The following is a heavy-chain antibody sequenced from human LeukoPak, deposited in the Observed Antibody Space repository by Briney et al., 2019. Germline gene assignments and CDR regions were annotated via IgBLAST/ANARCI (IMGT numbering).Heavy chain of an antibody. CDR1: GDSISSYY. J-gene: IGHJ4*02. Sequence: SETLSLTCTVSGDSISSYYWSWIRQPPGKGLEWIGYVYYSGRTNYNPSLKSRVTMSVDTSKNQFSLKLSSVTAADTAVYYCARDRGTWNDDGFDYWGQGTLVTVSS. D-gene: IGHD1-1*01. CDR2: VYYSGRT. CDR3: ARDRGTWNDDGFDY. V-gene: IGHV4-59*12.